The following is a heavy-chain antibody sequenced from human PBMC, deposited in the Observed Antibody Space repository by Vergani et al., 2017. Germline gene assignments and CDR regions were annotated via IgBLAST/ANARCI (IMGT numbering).Heavy chain of an antibody. CDR2: INHSGST. CDR1: GGSFSGYY. CDR3: ARFGGYYYDSSGYYLPPNWFDP. J-gene: IGHJ5*02. D-gene: IGHD3-22*01. V-gene: IGHV4-34*01. Sequence: QVQLQQWGAGLLKPSETLSLTCAVYGGSFSGYYWSWIRQPPGKGLEWIGEINHSGSTNYNPSLKSRVTISVDTSKNQFSLKLSSVTAADTAVYYCARFGGYYYDSSGYYLPPNWFDPWGQGTLVTVSS.